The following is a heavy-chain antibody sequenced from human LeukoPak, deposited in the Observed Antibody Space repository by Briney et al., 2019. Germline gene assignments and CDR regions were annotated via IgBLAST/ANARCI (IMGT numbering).Heavy chain of an antibody. CDR2: ISYSGST. D-gene: IGHD5-24*01. CDR1: GGAISSGGYY. Sequence: SETLSLTCIVSGGAISSGGYYWTWIRQHPGKGLEWIGYISYSGSTYYNPSLKSRLTISVDTSKNQFSLTLTSVTAADTAVYYCATDHGATIGYFFDYWGQGTPVTVSS. J-gene: IGHJ4*02. V-gene: IGHV4-31*03. CDR3: ATDHGATIGYFFDY.